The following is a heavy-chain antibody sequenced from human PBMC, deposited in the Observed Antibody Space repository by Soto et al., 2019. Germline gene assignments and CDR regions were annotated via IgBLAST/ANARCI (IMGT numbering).Heavy chain of an antibody. J-gene: IGHJ4*02. CDR1: GFSFNNYA. V-gene: IGHV3-21*01. Sequence: GGSLRLSCAASGFSFNNYAMNWVRQAPGKGLEWVSSITRDSKHTSYADSVKGRFTISRDNAKNSLYLHMDSLRAEDTALYYCAMAASTGVPYDYWGQGTLVTVSS. CDR3: AMAASTGVPYDY. CDR2: ITRDSKHT. D-gene: IGHD1-1*01.